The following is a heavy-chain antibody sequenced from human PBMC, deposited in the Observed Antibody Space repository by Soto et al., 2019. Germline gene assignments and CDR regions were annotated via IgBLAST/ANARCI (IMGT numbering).Heavy chain of an antibody. V-gene: IGHV5-10-1*01. J-gene: IGHJ6*02. CDR1: GYSCTSYW. CDR3: ARPVNYYYYGMDV. Sequence: PGESLKISCKCSGYSCTSYWISWVRQMPGKGLEWMGRIDPSDSYTNDSPSFQAHVTISADKSISTAYLQWSSLKASDTGMYYCARPVNYYYYGMDVWGQGTTVTVAS. CDR2: IDPSDSYT.